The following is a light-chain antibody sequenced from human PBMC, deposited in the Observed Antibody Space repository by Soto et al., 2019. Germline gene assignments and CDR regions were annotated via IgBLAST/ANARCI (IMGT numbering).Light chain of an antibody. J-gene: IGKJ1*01. Sequence: EIVMTQSPATLSVSPGERATLSCRASQSVSSNLAWYQQKPGQAPRLLIYGASTRVTGIPARFSGSGSGTDFTLTNSSRQSEDFAVYYCQQYNNWPPWTFGQGTKVEIK. V-gene: IGKV3-15*01. CDR1: QSVSSN. CDR2: GAS. CDR3: QQYNNWPPWT.